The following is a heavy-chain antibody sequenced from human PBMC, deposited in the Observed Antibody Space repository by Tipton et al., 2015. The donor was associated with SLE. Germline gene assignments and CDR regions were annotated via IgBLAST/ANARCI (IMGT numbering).Heavy chain of an antibody. J-gene: IGHJ2*01. CDR3: ATTLTGYFDL. CDR1: GGSISSSSYY. Sequence: TLSLTCTVSGGSISSSSYYWGWIRQPPGKGLEWIGSIYYSGSTYYNPSLKSRVTISVDTSKNHFSLKLSSVTAADTAVYYCATTLTGYFDLWGRGTLVTVSS. CDR2: IYYSGST. V-gene: IGHV4-39*02. D-gene: IGHD2-8*02.